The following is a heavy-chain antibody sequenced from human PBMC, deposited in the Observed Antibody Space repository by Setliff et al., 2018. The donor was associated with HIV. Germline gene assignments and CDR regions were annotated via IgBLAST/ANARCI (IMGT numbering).Heavy chain of an antibody. Sequence: WIHWVRQTAGKGLLWVSRISPDGSSTMYADSVKSRFTISRDNAKNTVYLQMNSLRAEDTGVYYCVRVVTFFSTGPHFDPWGQGTLVTVSS. CDR3: VRVVTFFSTGPHFDP. J-gene: IGHJ5*02. CDR2: ISPDGSST. V-gene: IGHV3-74*03. CDR1: W. D-gene: IGHD2-21*02.